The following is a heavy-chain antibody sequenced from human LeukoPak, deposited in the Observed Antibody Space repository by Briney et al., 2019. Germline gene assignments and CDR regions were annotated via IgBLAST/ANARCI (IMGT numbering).Heavy chain of an antibody. J-gene: IGHJ4*02. CDR3: AREDLSAVYD. D-gene: IGHD5/OR15-5a*01. CDR2: ISGSGGRT. CDR1: GFTFSSSV. Sequence: GGSLRLSCAASGFTFSSSVMTWVRQAPGKGLEWVSTISGSGGRTSYADSAKGRFTISRDKSKSTLYLQVSSLRAEDTALYFCAREDLSAVYDWGQGTLVTVSS. V-gene: IGHV3-23*01.